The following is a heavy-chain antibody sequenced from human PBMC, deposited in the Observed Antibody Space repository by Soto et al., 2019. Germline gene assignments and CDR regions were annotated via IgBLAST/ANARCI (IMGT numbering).Heavy chain of an antibody. CDR3: AREITYCANGVCSASNWFDP. D-gene: IGHD2-8*01. Sequence: PSETLSLTCTVSGGSISSYYCSWIRQPPGQGLEWLGYIYYSGSTNYNPSLKSRVTISLDTSKNQFSLNLSSVTAADTAVYYCAREITYCANGVCSASNWFDPWGQGTLVTVSS. CDR2: IYYSGST. V-gene: IGHV4-59*01. CDR1: GGSISSYY. J-gene: IGHJ5*02.